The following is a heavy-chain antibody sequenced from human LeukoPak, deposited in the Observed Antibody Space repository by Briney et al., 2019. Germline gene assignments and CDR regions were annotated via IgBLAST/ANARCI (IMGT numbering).Heavy chain of an antibody. CDR2: IYYSGNT. CDR1: GGSINSGGYY. CDR3: ARGSSGWLRFDY. Sequence: SETLSLTCTVSGGSINSGGYYWSWIRQHPGKGLEWIGYIYYSGNTYYNPSLKSRITISLDTSKNQFSLKLTSVTAADTAVYYCARGSSGWLRFDYWGQGTLVTVSS. V-gene: IGHV4-31*03. D-gene: IGHD6-19*01. J-gene: IGHJ4*02.